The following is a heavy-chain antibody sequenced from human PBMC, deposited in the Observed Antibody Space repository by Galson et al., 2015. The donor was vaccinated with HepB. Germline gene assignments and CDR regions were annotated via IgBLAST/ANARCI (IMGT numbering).Heavy chain of an antibody. J-gene: IGHJ4*02. CDR1: EVTFSNYW. D-gene: IGHD2-21*01. Sequence: SLRLSCAASEVTFSNYWMHWVRQAPGKGLVWVSRINSDGSSTNYADSVKGRFTISGDNAKNTLYLQTNSLRAEDTAVYYCAGDRLHGGAPTLDYWGQGALVTVSS. CDR3: AGDRLHGGAPTLDY. CDR2: INSDGSST. V-gene: IGHV3-74*01.